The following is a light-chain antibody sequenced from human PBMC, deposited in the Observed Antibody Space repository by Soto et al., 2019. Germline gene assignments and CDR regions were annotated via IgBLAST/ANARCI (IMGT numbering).Light chain of an antibody. CDR2: GAS. CDR1: QSVGSN. CDR3: QQYGSSST. V-gene: IGKV3-15*01. Sequence: EIVMTQSPATLSVSPGERATLSCRASQSVGSNLAWYQQKPGQAPRLLIYGASTRATGIPARFSGSGSGTEFTLTISSLQSEDFAVYYCQQYGSSSTFGQGTRLEIK. J-gene: IGKJ5*01.